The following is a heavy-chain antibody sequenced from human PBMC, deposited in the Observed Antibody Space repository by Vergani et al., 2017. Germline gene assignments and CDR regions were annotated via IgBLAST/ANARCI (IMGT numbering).Heavy chain of an antibody. D-gene: IGHD1-26*01. V-gene: IGHV4-34*01. CDR3: ARRAERWETLLRDDFDV. J-gene: IGHJ3*01. Sequence: VQLVESGGGLVQPGGSLRLSCAASGFTFSSSWSWIRLAPGKGLEWSGEINHSGTINYNPTLKSPFNVSIDTSRDHFSLKLRSVSASDTAVYFCARRAERWETLLRDDFDVWGQGTVVTVSP. CDR2: INHSGTI. CDR1: GFTFSSS.